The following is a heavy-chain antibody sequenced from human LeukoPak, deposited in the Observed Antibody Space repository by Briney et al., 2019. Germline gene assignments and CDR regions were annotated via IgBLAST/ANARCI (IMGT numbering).Heavy chain of an antibody. CDR1: GFTFSSYS. D-gene: IGHD2-15*01. CDR2: ISSSSSYI. V-gene: IGHV3-21*01. CDR3: AGGAPLEFGGDAFDI. J-gene: IGHJ3*02. Sequence: PGGSLRLSCAASGFTFSSYSMNWVRQAPGKGLEWVSSISSSSSYIYYADSVKGRFTISRDNAKNSLYLQMNSLRAEDTAVYYCAGGAPLEFGGDAFDIWGQGTMVTVSS.